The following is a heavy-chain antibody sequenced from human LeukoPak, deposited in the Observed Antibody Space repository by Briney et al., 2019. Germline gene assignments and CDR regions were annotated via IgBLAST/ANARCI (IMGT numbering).Heavy chain of an antibody. CDR3: ARENIAAVGTLDYHGMDV. CDR1: GFTFSSYW. Sequence: LTGASLRLSCAASGFTFSSYWMSWVRQAPGKGLEWVANIKQDGSEKYYVDSVKGRFTISRDNAKNSLYLQMNSLRAEDTAVYYCARENIAAVGTLDYHGMDVWGHGTTVTVSS. J-gene: IGHJ6*02. D-gene: IGHD6-13*01. V-gene: IGHV3-7*01. CDR2: IKQDGSEK.